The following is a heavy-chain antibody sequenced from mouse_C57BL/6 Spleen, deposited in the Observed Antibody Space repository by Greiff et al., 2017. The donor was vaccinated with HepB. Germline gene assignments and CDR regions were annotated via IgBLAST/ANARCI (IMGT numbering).Heavy chain of an antibody. CDR1: GYTFTDYY. V-gene: IGHV1-26*01. J-gene: IGHJ1*03. CDR2: INPNNGGT. D-gene: IGHD1-1*01. CDR3: AREGADYGSSHWYFDV. Sequence: EVQLQQSGPELVKPGASVKISCKASGYTFTDYYMNWVKQSHGKSLEWIGDINPNNGGTSYNQKFKGKATLTVDKSSSTAYMELRSLTSEDSAVYYCAREGADYGSSHWYFDVWGTGTTVTVSS.